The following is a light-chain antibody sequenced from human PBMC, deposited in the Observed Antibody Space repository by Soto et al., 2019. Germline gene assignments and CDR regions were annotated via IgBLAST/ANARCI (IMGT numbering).Light chain of an antibody. CDR3: QQYYSTART. CDR2: AAS. CDR1: QHISTY. Sequence: DIQLPQSPSSLSASVGDRVTITCRAGQHISTYLNWYQQKPGKAPNLLIYAASSLQSGIPSTFRGSGSGTDFTLTISSLQPEDFATEDGQQYYSTARTFGQGTK. V-gene: IGKV1-39*01. J-gene: IGKJ1*01.